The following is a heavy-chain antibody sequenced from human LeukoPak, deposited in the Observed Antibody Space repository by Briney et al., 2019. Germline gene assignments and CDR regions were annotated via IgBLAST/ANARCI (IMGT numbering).Heavy chain of an antibody. J-gene: IGHJ6*02. CDR2: IYHSGST. Sequence: SETLSLTCTVSGGSISSYYWSWIRQHPGKGLEWIGYIYHSGSTYYNPSLKSRVIISADTSKNQLSLKLSSVTAADTAVYYCARAELSHRGYHYGMDVWGQGATVTVS. CDR1: GGSISSYY. V-gene: IGHV4-59*06. CDR3: ARAELSHRGYHYGMDV. D-gene: IGHD1-14*01.